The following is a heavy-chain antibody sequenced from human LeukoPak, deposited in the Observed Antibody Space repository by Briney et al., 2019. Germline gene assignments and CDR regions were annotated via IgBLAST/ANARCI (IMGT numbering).Heavy chain of an antibody. CDR1: GGSFSGYY. V-gene: IGHV4-34*01. Sequence: PSETLSLTCAVYGGSFSGYYWSWIRQPPGKGLEWIGEINHSGSTNYNPSLKSRVTISVDTSKNQFSLKLSSVTAADTAVYYCARLGITMVRGAPGGWFDPWGQGTLVTVSS. D-gene: IGHD3-10*01. J-gene: IGHJ5*02. CDR3: ARLGITMVRGAPGGWFDP. CDR2: INHSGST.